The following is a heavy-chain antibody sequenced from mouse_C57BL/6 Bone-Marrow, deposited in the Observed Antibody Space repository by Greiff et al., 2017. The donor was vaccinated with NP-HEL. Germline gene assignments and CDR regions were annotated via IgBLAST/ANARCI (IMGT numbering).Heavy chain of an antibody. CDR3: ARKNPYYYFDY. D-gene: IGHD2-10*01. V-gene: IGHV2-2*01. CDR2: IWSGGST. CDR1: GFSLTSYG. Sequence: VKLVESGPGLVQPSQSLSITCTVSGFSLTSYGVHWVRQSPGKGLEWLGVIWSGGSTDYNAAFISRLSISKDNSKSQVFFKMNSLQADDTAIYYCARKNPYYYFDYWGQGTTLTVSS. J-gene: IGHJ2*01.